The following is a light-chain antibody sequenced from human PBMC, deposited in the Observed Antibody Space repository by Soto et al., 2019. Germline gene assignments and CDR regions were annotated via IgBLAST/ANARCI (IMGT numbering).Light chain of an antibody. V-gene: IGLV9-49*01. CDR1: SCFSNYK. CDR2: VGTDGIVG. J-gene: IGLJ3*02. Sequence: QAVVTQPPSASASLGASVTLTCTLTSCFSNYKVDWYQQRPGKGPRFVMRVGTDGIVGSKGDAIPDRFSVSGSGLNRFLTINNIQEEDEGDFHCGTDHGTGTKFVWVFGGETKVPVL. CDR3: GTDHGTGTKFVWV.